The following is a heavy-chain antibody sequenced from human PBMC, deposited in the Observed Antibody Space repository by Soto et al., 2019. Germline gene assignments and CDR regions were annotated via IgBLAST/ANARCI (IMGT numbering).Heavy chain of an antibody. Sequence: SETLSLTCAVYGGSFSGYYWSWIRQPPGKGLEWIGEINHSGSTNYNPSLKSRVTISVDTSKNQFSLKLSSVTAADTAVYYCARGKADIVATIGNYYYYMDVWGKGTTVTVSS. CDR3: ARGKADIVATIGNYYYYMDV. CDR2: INHSGST. J-gene: IGHJ6*03. CDR1: GGSFSGYY. D-gene: IGHD5-12*01. V-gene: IGHV4-34*01.